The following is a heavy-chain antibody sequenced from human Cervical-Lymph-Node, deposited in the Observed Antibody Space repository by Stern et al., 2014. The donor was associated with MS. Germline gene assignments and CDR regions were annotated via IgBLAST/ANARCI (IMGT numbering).Heavy chain of an antibody. CDR1: GFTFDDYV. CDR2: ISWDATTE. CDR3: AKGRSGYGCMDA. D-gene: IGHD5-18*01. Sequence: QLVESGGGVVQPGGSLSLSCAATGFTFDDYVMHWVRPAPGQGLEWVSLISWDATTEYYADSVKGRFTISRDSRTDFLYLEMNSLRPEDTGLYYCAKGRSGYGCMDAWGQGTTVIVSS. V-gene: IGHV3-43*01. J-gene: IGHJ6*02.